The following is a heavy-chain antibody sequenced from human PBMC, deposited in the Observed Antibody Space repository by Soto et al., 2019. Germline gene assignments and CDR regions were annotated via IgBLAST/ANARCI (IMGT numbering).Heavy chain of an antibody. J-gene: IGHJ6*02. CDR2: MNPNSGNT. CDR3: ARLPLANYYYYGMDV. Sequence: QVQLVQSGAEVKKPGASVKVSCKASGYTFTSYDINWVRQATGQGLEWMGWMNPNSGNTGYAQKFQGRVTMTRNTSLSTAYMWPSSLRSEDTGVYFCARLPLANYYYYGMDVWGQGTTVTVSS. V-gene: IGHV1-8*01. CDR1: GYTFTSYD.